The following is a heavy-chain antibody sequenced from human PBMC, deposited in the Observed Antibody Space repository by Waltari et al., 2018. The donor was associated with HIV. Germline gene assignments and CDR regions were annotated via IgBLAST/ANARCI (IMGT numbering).Heavy chain of an antibody. CDR3: VGGGGWLIDY. CDR2: INGERNDI. D-gene: IGHD6-19*01. V-gene: IGHV3-74*01. CDR1: THYSSTDW. J-gene: IGHJ4*02. Sequence: VQLVETGAGLLQLGGSLRPACTAGTHYSSTDWMQWIRQAPGKGLLWVSDINGERNDIDYSDSVKGRFAISRDNAKKTLYLEMNSLRAEDTAVYYCVGGGGWLIDYWGQGTLVTVSS.